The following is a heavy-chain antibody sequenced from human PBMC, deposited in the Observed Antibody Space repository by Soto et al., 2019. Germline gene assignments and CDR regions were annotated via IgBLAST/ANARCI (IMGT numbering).Heavy chain of an antibody. CDR1: GFTFSNYA. V-gene: IGHV3-30-3*01. J-gene: IGHJ3*02. Sequence: QVQLVESVGGVVQPERSLILTCAASGFTFSNYAMHWVRQAPGKGLEWVAAILSDEINKYSADSVKGRFTISRDNSKNTLYLQMNSLRPEDTAVYYCAIIATSGGGDAFDIWGQGTMVTVSS. CDR3: AIIATSGGGDAFDI. CDR2: ILSDEINK. D-gene: IGHD6-13*01.